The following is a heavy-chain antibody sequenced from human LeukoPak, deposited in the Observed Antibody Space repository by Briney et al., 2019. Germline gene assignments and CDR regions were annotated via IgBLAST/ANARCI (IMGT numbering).Heavy chain of an antibody. CDR3: TSDQRGYYDSSGPAADY. J-gene: IGHJ4*02. Sequence: SVKVSCKASGGTFSSYAISWVRQAPGQGLEWMGRIIPILGIANYAQKFQGRVTITADKSTSTAYMELSSLRSEDTAVYYCTSDQRGYYDSSGPAADYWGQGTLVTVSS. V-gene: IGHV1-69*04. CDR1: GGTFSSYA. D-gene: IGHD3-22*01. CDR2: IIPILGIA.